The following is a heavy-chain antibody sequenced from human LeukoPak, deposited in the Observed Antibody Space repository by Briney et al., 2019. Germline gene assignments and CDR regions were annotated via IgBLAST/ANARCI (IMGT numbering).Heavy chain of an antibody. CDR2: IHYSGTT. Sequence: SETLSLTCTVSGYSVTSDYYWGWIRQSPGKGLEWIGGIHYSGTTAYNPSLKSRVTISVATSKNQFSLKLNSVTATDTAVYYCARDRSGTYLLYYFDYWGQGTLVTVSS. D-gene: IGHD2-2*01. CDR3: ARDRSGTYLLYYFDY. V-gene: IGHV4-38-2*02. J-gene: IGHJ4*02. CDR1: GYSVTSDYY.